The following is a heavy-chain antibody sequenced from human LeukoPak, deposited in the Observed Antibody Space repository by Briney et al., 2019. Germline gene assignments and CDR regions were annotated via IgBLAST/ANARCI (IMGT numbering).Heavy chain of an antibody. Sequence: GGTLRLSCAASGFTFSSYSTNWVRQAPGKGLEWVSSISSSSSYIYYADSVKGRFTISRDNAKNSLYLQMNSLRAEDTAVYYCATGTMVRGVFDYWGQGTLVTVSS. J-gene: IGHJ4*02. CDR1: GFTFSSYS. CDR2: ISSSSSYI. CDR3: ATGTMVRGVFDY. D-gene: IGHD3-10*01. V-gene: IGHV3-21*01.